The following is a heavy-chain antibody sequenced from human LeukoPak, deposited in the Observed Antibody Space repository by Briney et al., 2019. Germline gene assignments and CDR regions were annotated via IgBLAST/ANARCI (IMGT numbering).Heavy chain of an antibody. D-gene: IGHD4-17*01. CDR2: ITPSGGST. J-gene: IGHJ4*02. CDR3: ARDFGDYLHFDY. V-gene: IGHV1-46*01. Sequence: GASVKVSCKASGYTFTSYYMHWVRQAPGQGLEWMGIITPSGGSTSYAQKFQGRVTMTRDMSTRTVYMELSSLRSEDTAVYYCARDFGDYLHFDYWGQGTLVTVSS. CDR1: GYTFTSYY.